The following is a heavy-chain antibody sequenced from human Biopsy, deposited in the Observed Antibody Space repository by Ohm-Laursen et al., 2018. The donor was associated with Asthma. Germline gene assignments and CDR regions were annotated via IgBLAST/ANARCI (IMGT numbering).Heavy chain of an antibody. J-gene: IGHJ2*01. CDR3: AREKAYSDILTAYYNGWYFDL. V-gene: IGHV3-15*01. D-gene: IGHD3-9*01. CDR1: GFTFSNAW. Sequence: SLRLSCAAPGFTFSNAWMSWVRQAPGKGLEWVGRIKSKTDGGTTDYAAPVKGRFTISRDDSKNTLYLQMNSLKTEDTAVYYCAREKAYSDILTAYYNGWYFDLWGRGTLVTVSS. CDR2: IKSKTDGGTT.